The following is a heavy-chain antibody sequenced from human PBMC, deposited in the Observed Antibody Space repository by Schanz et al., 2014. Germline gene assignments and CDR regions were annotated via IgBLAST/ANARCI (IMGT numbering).Heavy chain of an antibody. V-gene: IGHV3-23*04. J-gene: IGHJ6*02. Sequence: EVQLVQSGGGLVQPGGSLKLSCAASGLIFSNYVMSWVRQAPGKGLEWVSTIGTSGGTNYAESVKGRFTISRDNSKNTLYLQMNSLRAEDTAVYYCLAPDYDMDVWGQGTTVTVSS. CDR2: IGTSGGT. CDR3: LAPDYDMDV. CDR1: GLIFSNYV.